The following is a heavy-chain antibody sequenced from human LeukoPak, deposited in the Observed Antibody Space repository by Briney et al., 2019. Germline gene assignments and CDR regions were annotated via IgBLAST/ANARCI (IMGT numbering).Heavy chain of an antibody. V-gene: IGHV3-23*01. CDR2: INAGDFST. CDR3: AKDPLRLYTSLSGWFDP. CDR1: GFTFSSYG. J-gene: IGHJ5*02. Sequence: GGSLRLSCAASGFTFSSYGMSWVRQAPGKGLEWVSAINAGDFSTYYADSVRGRFTISRDNYRNILYLQMNSLRAEDTAVYFCAKDPLRLYTSLSGWFDPWGQGTLVTVSS. D-gene: IGHD2-2*01.